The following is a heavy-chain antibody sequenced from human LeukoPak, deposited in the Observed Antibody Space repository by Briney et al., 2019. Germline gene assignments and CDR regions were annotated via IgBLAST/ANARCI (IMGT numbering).Heavy chain of an antibody. D-gene: IGHD6-13*01. CDR1: GGTFSSYA. CDR2: ITAYNGNT. Sequence: ASVKVSCKASGGTFSSYAISWVRQAPGQGLEWMGWITAYNGNTNYAQKFQGRVTMTTDTSTTTAYMELRSLRSDDTAVYYCARGSRIPAALAMDVWGQGTTVTVSS. CDR3: ARGSRIPAALAMDV. V-gene: IGHV1-18*01. J-gene: IGHJ6*02.